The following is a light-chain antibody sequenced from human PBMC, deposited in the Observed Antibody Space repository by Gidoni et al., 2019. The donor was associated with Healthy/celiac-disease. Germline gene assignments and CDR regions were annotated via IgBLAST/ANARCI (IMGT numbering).Light chain of an antibody. Sequence: QSVLTQPPSVSGAPGPRVTISCTGSSSNLGAGYDVPWYPQLPGTAPKLLIYGNSNRPSGVLDRFSGSKSGTSASLAITGLQAEDEADYYCQSYDSSLSGAHVVFGGGTKLTVL. CDR3: QSYDSSLSGAHVV. J-gene: IGLJ2*01. CDR2: GNS. CDR1: SSNLGAGYD. V-gene: IGLV1-40*01.